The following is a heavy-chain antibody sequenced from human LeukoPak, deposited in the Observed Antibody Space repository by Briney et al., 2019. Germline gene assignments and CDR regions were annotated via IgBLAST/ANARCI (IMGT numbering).Heavy chain of an antibody. CDR2: ISGSGGST. J-gene: IGHJ4*02. V-gene: IGHV3-23*01. CDR1: GFTFSSYA. D-gene: IGHD2-15*01. Sequence: GGSLRLSCAASGFTFSSYAMSWVRQAPGKGLKCVSAISGSGGSTYYAESVKGRFTISRDNSKNTLYLQMNSLRAEDTAVYYCAKNDLGYCSGGSCYVDYWGQGTLVTVSS. CDR3: AKNDLGYCSGGSCYVDY.